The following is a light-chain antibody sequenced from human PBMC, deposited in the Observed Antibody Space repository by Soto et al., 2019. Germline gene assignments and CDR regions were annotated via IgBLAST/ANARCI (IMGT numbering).Light chain of an antibody. V-gene: IGLV2-8*01. J-gene: IGLJ3*02. CDR2: EVS. CDR3: KSYAGSNTWV. CDR1: SSDVGGYNY. Sequence: QSALTQPPSASGSPGQSVTISCTGTSSDVGGYNYVSWYQLHPGKAPKLMIYEVSNRPSGVPDRFSGSKSDNTASLTVSGLRAEDEADYYCKSYAGSNTWVFGGGTKVTVL.